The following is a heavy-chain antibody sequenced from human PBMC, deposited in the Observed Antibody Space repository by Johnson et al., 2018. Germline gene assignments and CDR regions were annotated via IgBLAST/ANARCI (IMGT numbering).Heavy chain of an antibody. V-gene: IGHV4-30-4*01. CDR3: ARDPRARFGVVIRGYYYYMDV. CDR2: IYYSGST. D-gene: IGHD3-3*01. J-gene: IGHJ6*03. Sequence: QVQLQESGPGLVKPTQTLSLTCTVSGGSISSGDYYWSWIRQPPGKGLEWIGYIYYSGSTYYNPSLKSRVTISVATSKNQFSLKLSSVTAADTAGYYCARDPRARFGVVIRGYYYYMDVWGKGTTVTVSS. CDR1: GGSISSGDYY.